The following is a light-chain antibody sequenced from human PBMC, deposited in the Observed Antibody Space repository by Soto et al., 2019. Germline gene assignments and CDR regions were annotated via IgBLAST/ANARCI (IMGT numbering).Light chain of an antibody. CDR3: QQYSSNSRT. Sequence: DIQMTQSPSTLSASVGDRVTITCRASQSISDWLAWYQQKPGKAPRLLIYDASTLESGVPSRFSGSESGTEFTLTISSLRPDDFATYYCQQYSSNSRTFGQGTKVDIK. CDR2: DAS. J-gene: IGKJ1*01. CDR1: QSISDW. V-gene: IGKV1-5*01.